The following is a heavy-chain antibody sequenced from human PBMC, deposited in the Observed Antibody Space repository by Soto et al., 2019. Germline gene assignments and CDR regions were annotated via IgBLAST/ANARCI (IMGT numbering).Heavy chain of an antibody. CDR3: TRGYLSSSDF. CDR1: GFIFSGSA. Sequence: EVPLVESGGGLVQPGESLKLSCATSGFIFSGSAIHWVRQASGKGLEWVGRIRSRSNSYATAYAASVKGRFTISRDDSKNTAYLQMNSLKTEDTAVYYCTRGYLSSSDFWGQGTLVTVSS. V-gene: IGHV3-73*02. J-gene: IGHJ4*02. CDR2: IRSRSNSYAT. D-gene: IGHD6-6*01.